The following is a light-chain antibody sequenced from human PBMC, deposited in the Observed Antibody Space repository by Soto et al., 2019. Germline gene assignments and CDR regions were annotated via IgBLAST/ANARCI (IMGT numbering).Light chain of an antibody. CDR3: QHYDRPPIT. V-gene: IGKV3-20*01. Sequence: DIVLTQSPGTLSLSPGEIATLSFSASQSVRSTSLAWYQQKPGQAPRLLLYGASSRATGIPDKFSGGGSGTDFTLTISRLEPEDFAVYYCQHYDRPPITFGQGTRLEIK. CDR2: GAS. CDR1: QSVRSTS. J-gene: IGKJ5*01.